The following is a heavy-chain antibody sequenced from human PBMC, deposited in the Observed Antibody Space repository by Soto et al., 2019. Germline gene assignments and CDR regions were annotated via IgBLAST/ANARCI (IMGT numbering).Heavy chain of an antibody. J-gene: IGHJ4*02. CDR3: ARDHLGTTNFDY. Sequence: QVQLQESGPGLVKPSQTLSLTCTVSGGSISSGGYYWSWIPQHPGKGLEWIGYIYYSGSTYYNPSLKSRVTISVDTSKNQFSLKLSSVTAADTAVYYCARDHLGTTNFDYWGQGTLVTVSS. CDR1: GGSISSGGYY. V-gene: IGHV4-31*03. D-gene: IGHD1-7*01. CDR2: IYYSGST.